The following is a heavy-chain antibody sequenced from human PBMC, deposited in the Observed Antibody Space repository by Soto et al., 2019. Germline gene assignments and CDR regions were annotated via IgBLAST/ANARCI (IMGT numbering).Heavy chain of an antibody. Sequence: VGSLRLSCAASGFTFSSYWMHWVRQAPGKGLVWVSRSNSDGSSTSYADSVKGRFTISRDNAKNTLYLQMNSLRAEDTAVYYCAILDYTYYDFWSGYYQYGMDVWGQGTTVTVSS. CDR2: SNSDGSST. CDR3: AILDYTYYDFWSGYYQYGMDV. V-gene: IGHV3-74*01. CDR1: GFTFSSYW. J-gene: IGHJ6*02. D-gene: IGHD3-3*01.